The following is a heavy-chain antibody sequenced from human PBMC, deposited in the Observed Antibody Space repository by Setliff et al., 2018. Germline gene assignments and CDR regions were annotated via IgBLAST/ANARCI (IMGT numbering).Heavy chain of an antibody. D-gene: IGHD1-26*01. CDR1: GGSISNYY. CDR3: ARKGISALSGAFDM. V-gene: IGHV4-4*07. CDR2: IYTSGST. J-gene: IGHJ3*02. Sequence: LSLTCTVTGGSISNYYWSWIRQPAGKGLEWIGRIYTSGSTNYNPSLKSRVTMSVDTSKNQFSLKLSSVTAADTAVYYCARKGISALSGAFDMWGQGTMVTVSS.